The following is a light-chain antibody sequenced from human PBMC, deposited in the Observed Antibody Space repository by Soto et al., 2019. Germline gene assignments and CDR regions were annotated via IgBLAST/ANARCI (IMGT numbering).Light chain of an antibody. CDR1: QAIRNY. J-gene: IGKJ1*01. CDR3: QQYFSAPDT. CDR2: AAS. V-gene: IGKV1-27*01. Sequence: IQMTQSPSSLSASVGDRVTITCRASQAIRNYLAWYQQEPGKVPKLLIYAASTLQLGVPSRFSGSASGTDFTLTISSLQPEDVATYYCQQYFSAPDTFGQGTNVEIK.